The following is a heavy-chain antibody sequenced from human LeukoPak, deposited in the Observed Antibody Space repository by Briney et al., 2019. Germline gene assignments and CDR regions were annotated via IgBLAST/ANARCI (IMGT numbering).Heavy chain of an antibody. CDR1: GGSFSGYY. CDR2: INHSGST. J-gene: IGHJ5*02. CDR3: AREKVLRYFDWFKNNWFDP. V-gene: IGHV4-34*01. Sequence: SETLSLTCAVYGGSFSGYYWSWIRQPPGKGLEWIGEINHSGSTNYNPPLKSRVTISVDTPKNQFSLKLSSVTAADTAVYYCAREKVLRYFDWFKNNWFDPWGQGTLVTVSS. D-gene: IGHD3-9*01.